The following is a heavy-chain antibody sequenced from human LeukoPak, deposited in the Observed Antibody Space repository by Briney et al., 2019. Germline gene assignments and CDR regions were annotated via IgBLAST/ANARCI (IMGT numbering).Heavy chain of an antibody. Sequence: SETLSLTCTVSGGSIRSYYWNWIRQPPGKGLEWIGYISYSGSTNYNPSLKSRVTISVDTSKNQFSLKLSSVTAADTAVYYCARQGSYYDSSGYYPDAFDIWGQGTMVTVSS. CDR1: GGSIRSYY. V-gene: IGHV4-59*01. J-gene: IGHJ3*02. CDR3: ARQGSYYDSSGYYPDAFDI. CDR2: ISYSGST. D-gene: IGHD3-22*01.